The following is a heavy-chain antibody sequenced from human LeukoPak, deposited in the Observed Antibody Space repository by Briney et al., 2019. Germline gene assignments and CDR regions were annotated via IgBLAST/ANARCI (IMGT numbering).Heavy chain of an antibody. J-gene: IGHJ5*02. D-gene: IGHD1-26*01. CDR2: IIPIFGTA. CDR3: ARSYSGSTYYEDWFDP. V-gene: IGHV1-69*05. Sequence: ASVKVSCKASGGTFSSYAISWVRQAPGQGLEWMGGIIPIFGTAIYAQKFQGRVTITTDESTSTAYMELSSLRSEDTAVYYCARSYSGSTYYEDWFDPWGQGTLVTVSS. CDR1: GGTFSSYA.